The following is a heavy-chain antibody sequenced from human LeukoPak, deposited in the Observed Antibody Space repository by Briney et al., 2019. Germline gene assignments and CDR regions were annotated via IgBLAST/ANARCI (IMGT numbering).Heavy chain of an antibody. J-gene: IGHJ5*02. D-gene: IGHD3-3*01. Sequence: SETLSLTCAVYGGSFSGYYWSWIRQPPGKGLEWIGEINHSGSTNYNPSLKSRVTISVDTSKNQFSLKLSSVTAADTAVYYCARRVDFWSLFDPWGQGTLVTVSS. CDR3: ARRVDFWSLFDP. V-gene: IGHV4-34*01. CDR1: GGSFSGYY. CDR2: INHSGST.